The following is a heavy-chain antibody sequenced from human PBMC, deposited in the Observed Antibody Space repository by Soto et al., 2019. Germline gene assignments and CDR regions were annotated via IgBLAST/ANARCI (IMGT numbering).Heavy chain of an antibody. D-gene: IGHD6-6*01. CDR3: ARASSSSSAADY. J-gene: IGHJ4*02. CDR2: IYDTESA. CDR1: GESISSGGYY. V-gene: IGHV4-31*03. Sequence: QVQLQESGPGLVKPSQTLSLTCSVSGESISSGGYYWSWIRHLPGQGLEWIGYIYDTESAYYNPSLKSRVSISMDTSENHFAMRLTSVTAADSAVYYCARASSSSSAADYWGQGLQVTVSS.